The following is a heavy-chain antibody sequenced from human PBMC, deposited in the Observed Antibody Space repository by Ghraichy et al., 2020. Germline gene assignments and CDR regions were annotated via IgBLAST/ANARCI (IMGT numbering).Heavy chain of an antibody. D-gene: IGHD3-22*01. CDR2: IYYSGST. V-gene: IGHV4-39*01. CDR1: GGSISSSSYY. CDR3: ARAYQYYYDSSGYYY. Sequence: SETLSLTCTVSGGSISSSSYYWGWIRQPPGKGLEWIGSIYYSGSTYYNPSLKSRVTISVDTSKNQFSLKLSSVTAADTAVYYCARAYQYYYDSSGYYYWGQGTLVTVSS. J-gene: IGHJ4*02.